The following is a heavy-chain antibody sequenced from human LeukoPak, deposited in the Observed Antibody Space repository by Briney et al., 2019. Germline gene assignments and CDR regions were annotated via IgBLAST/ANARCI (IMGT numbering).Heavy chain of an antibody. J-gene: IGHJ3*02. CDR3: ARPITGTTAAFDI. Sequence: SETLSLTCTVSGGSISSSSYYWGWIRQPPGEGLEWIGSIYYSGSTYYNPSLKSRVTISVDTSKNQFSLKLSSVTAADTAVYYCARPITGTTAAFDIWGQGTMVTVSS. D-gene: IGHD1-7*01. CDR1: GGSISSSSYY. V-gene: IGHV4-39*07. CDR2: IYYSGST.